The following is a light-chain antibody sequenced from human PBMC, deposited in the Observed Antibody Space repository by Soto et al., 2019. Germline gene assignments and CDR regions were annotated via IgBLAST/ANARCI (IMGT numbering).Light chain of an antibody. CDR2: DAS. J-gene: IGKJ1*01. V-gene: IGKV3-11*01. CDR1: QSVSNY. Sequence: EHVLTQSPATLSLSPGARATLSCRASQSVSNYVAWYQQKPGQAPRLLIYDASNRATGIPARISVSGSGTEFTLTISSLEPEDFAVYDCQQRSNPVTFGQGTKVDIK. CDR3: QQRSNPVT.